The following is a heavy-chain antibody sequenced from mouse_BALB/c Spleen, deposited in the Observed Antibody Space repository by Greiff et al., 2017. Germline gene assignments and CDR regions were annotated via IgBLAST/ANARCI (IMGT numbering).Heavy chain of an antibody. CDR1: GYSITSCY. CDR3: ARGNLYFDV. CDR2: ISYSGST. Sequence: EVKLMESGPSLVKPSQTLSLTCSVTGYSITSCYWNWIRKFPGNKLEYMGYISYSGSTYYNPSLKSRISITRDTSKNQYYLQLNSVTTEDTATYYCARGNLYFDVWGAGTTVTVSS. J-gene: IGHJ1*01. D-gene: IGHD2-1*01. V-gene: IGHV3-8*02.